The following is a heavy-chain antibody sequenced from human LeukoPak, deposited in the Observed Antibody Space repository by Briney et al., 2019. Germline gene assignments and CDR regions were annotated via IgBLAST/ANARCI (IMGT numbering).Heavy chain of an antibody. CDR2: ISIGSSYI. CDR3: ATTGRGLVYYFDY. V-gene: IGHV3-21*01. D-gene: IGHD3-10*01. CDR1: GFTFSSYS. J-gene: IGHJ4*02. Sequence: GGSLRLSCAASGFTFSSYSMNWVRQAPGKGLEWVSSISIGSSYIYYADSVKGRFTISRDNAKNSLYLQMNSLRAEDTAVYYCATTGRGLVYYFDYWGQGALVTVSS.